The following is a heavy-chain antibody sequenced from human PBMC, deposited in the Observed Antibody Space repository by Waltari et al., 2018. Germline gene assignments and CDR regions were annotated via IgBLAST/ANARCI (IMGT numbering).Heavy chain of an antibody. J-gene: IGHJ4*02. CDR1: GGSISSSY. CDR3: ARETPGNSSDWNGDYIDS. Sequence: VQLQESGPGLVKPSETLSLTCTVSGGSISSSYWSWIRQPAGKGLAWIGRVQSSGGTSYNPSLKRRVTMSLDTSRKQLSLKLDSVTAADTAVYHCARETPGNSSDWNGDYIDSWGQGTLVVVSS. V-gene: IGHV4-4*07. CDR2: VQSSGGT. D-gene: IGHD1-1*01.